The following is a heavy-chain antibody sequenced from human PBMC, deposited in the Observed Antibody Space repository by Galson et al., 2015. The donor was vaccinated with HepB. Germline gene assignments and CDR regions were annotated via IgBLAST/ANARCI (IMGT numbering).Heavy chain of an antibody. CDR2: ISYDGSNK. D-gene: IGHD3-10*01. V-gene: IGHV3-30*18. Sequence: SLRLSCAASGFTFSSYAMSWVRQAPGKGLEWVAVISYDGSNKYYADSVKGRFTISRDNSKNTLYLQMNSLRAEDTAVYYCAKDKAPQVGGGAFDIWGQGTMVTVSS. J-gene: IGHJ3*02. CDR1: GFTFSSYA. CDR3: AKDKAPQVGGGAFDI.